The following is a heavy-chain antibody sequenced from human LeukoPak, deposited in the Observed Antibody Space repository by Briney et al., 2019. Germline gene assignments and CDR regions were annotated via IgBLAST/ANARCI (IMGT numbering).Heavy chain of an antibody. Sequence: GGSLRLSCAAFGFTFSSYWMSWVRQAPGKGLEWVANIKQDGSEKYYVDSVKGRFTISRDNAKNSLYLQMNSLRAEDTAVYYCARINSGLNWFDPWGQGTLVTVSS. CDR1: GFTFSSYW. CDR2: IKQDGSEK. J-gene: IGHJ5*02. V-gene: IGHV3-7*01. CDR3: ARINSGLNWFDP. D-gene: IGHD3-10*01.